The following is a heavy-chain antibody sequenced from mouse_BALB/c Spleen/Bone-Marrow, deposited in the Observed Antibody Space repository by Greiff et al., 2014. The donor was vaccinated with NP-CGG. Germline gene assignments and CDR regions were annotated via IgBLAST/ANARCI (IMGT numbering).Heavy chain of an antibody. J-gene: IGHJ3*01. Sequence: EVKLMESGPDLVKPSQSLSLTCTVPGYSITSGYSWHWIRQFPGNKLEWMGYIHYSGSTNYNPSLKSRISITRDTSKNQFFLQLNSVTTEDTATYYCARRVRGYDVLAWFAYWGQGTLVTVSA. V-gene: IGHV3-1*02. CDR1: GYSITSGYS. CDR2: IHYSGST. D-gene: IGHD2-2*01. CDR3: ARRVRGYDVLAWFAY.